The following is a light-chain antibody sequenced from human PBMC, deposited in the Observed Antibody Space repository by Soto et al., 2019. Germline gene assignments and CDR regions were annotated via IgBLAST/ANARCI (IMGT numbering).Light chain of an antibody. Sequence: EIVLTQSPGTLSLSPGERAPLSCRASQSLSDRFLAWYQQKPGQAPSLLIHRASTRATGIPDRFSGSGSGTDFTLTISRLEPEDFAVYYCQQYETSIPTFGQGTRVEIK. V-gene: IGKV3-20*01. J-gene: IGKJ1*01. CDR1: QSLSDRF. CDR3: QQYETSIPT. CDR2: RAS.